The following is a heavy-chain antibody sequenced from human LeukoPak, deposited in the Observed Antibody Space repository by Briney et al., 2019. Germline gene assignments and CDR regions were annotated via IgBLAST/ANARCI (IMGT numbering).Heavy chain of an antibody. J-gene: IGHJ4*02. CDR1: GYTFTGYY. V-gene: IGHV1-2*02. Sequence: ASVKVSCKASGYTFTGYYMHGVRQAPGQGLEWMGWINPNSGGTNYAQKFQGRVTMTRDTSISTAYMELSRLRSDDTAVYYCARDRGVGATDVDYWGQGTLVTVSS. D-gene: IGHD1-26*01. CDR2: INPNSGGT. CDR3: ARDRGVGATDVDY.